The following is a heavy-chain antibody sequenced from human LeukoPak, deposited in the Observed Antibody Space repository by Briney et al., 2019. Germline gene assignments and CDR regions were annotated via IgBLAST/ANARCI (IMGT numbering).Heavy chain of an antibody. CDR1: GGSISSGGYS. D-gene: IGHD6-19*01. V-gene: IGHV4-61*08. CDR3: AKGAGPPWFDP. CDR2: IYYSGST. Sequence: PSETLSLTCAVSGGSISSGGYSWGWIRQPPGKGLEWIGYIYYSGSTNYSPSLKSRVTISVDTSRNQFSMNLNSVTAADTAVYYCAKGAGPPWFDPWGQGTLVTVSS. J-gene: IGHJ5*02.